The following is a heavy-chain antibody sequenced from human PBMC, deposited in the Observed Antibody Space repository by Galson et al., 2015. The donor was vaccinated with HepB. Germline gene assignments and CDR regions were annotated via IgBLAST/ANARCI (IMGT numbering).Heavy chain of an antibody. D-gene: IGHD3-16*01. CDR2: ISGSGGTT. CDR1: GFTFSSYA. V-gene: IGHV3-23*01. CDR3: AKDRSVLGGAGDY. Sequence: SLRLSCAASGFTFSSYAMSWVRQAPGKGLEWISVISGSGGTTYYADSVKGRFTISRDNSKNTLYLQMNSLRAEDTAVYYCAKDRSVLGGAGDYWGQGTRVIVSS. J-gene: IGHJ4*01.